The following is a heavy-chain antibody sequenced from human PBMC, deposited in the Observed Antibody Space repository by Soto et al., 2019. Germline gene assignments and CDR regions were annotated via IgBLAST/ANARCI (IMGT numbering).Heavy chain of an antibody. Sequence: EVQLVESEGGLVQRGGSLRRSCAASGCTFNYYWMHWVRQAPGHGLVWVSHIHSDGSTTTYADSVKGRFTISRDNAKNTRYLQMNSLRAEDTAVYYCVRGDKGGFDLWGQGTTVTVSS. D-gene: IGHD2-21*02. CDR2: IHSDGSTT. V-gene: IGHV3-74*01. J-gene: IGHJ3*01. CDR3: VRGDKGGFDL. CDR1: GCTFNYYW.